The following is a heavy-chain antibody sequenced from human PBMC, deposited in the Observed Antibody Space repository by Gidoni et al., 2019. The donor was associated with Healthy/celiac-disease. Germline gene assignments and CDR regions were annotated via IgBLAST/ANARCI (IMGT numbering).Heavy chain of an antibody. Sequence: EVQLLESGGGLVQPGGSLRLPCAASGLPFSSYAMSWVRQAPGKGLEWVSAISGSGGSTYYADSVKGRFTISRDNSKNTLYLQMNSLRAEDTAVYYCAKDPRARGAFDIWGQGTMVTVSS. CDR2: ISGSGGST. CDR1: GLPFSSYA. V-gene: IGHV3-23*01. D-gene: IGHD3-16*01. J-gene: IGHJ3*02. CDR3: AKDPRARGAFDI.